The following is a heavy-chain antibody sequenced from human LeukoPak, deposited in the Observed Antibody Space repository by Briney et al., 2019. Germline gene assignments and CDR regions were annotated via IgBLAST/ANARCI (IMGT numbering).Heavy chain of an antibody. CDR2: IYTSGST. D-gene: IGHD2-2*01. J-gene: IGHJ6*03. CDR3: ARGDIVVVPAAIRTDYYYYYMDV. V-gene: IGHV4-4*07. Sequence: SETLPLTCTVSGGSISSYYWSWIRQPAGKGLEWIGRIYTSGSTNYNPSLKSRVTMSVDTSKNQFSLKLSSVTAADTAVYYCARGDIVVVPAAIRTDYYYYYMDVWGKGTTVTISS. CDR1: GGSISSYY.